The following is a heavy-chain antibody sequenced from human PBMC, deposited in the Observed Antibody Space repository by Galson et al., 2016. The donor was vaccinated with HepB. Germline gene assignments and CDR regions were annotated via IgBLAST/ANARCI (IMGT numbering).Heavy chain of an antibody. D-gene: IGHD6-19*01. CDR1: GFTFSNYN. CDR2: IISRSNYI. Sequence: SLRLSCAGFGFTFSNYNMNWVRQAPGKGLEWVSSIISRSNYISYADSVKGRFSISRDNAKNSLYLQMNSLGAADTAVYYCARGAAVAGGDDAFEIWGQGTKVSVSS. J-gene: IGHJ3*02. V-gene: IGHV3-21*01. CDR3: ARGAAVAGGDDAFEI.